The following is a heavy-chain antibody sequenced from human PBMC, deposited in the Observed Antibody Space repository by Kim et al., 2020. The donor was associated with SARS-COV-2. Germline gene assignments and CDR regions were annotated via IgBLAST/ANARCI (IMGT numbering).Heavy chain of an antibody. V-gene: IGHV1-18*01. CDR1: GYTFTSYG. J-gene: IGHJ4*02. CDR2: ISAYNGNT. CDR3: ARLVIVVVPATLDY. Sequence: ASVKVSCKASGYTFTSYGISWVRQAPGQGLEWMGWISAYNGNTNYAQKLQGRVTMTTDTSTSTAYMELRSLRSDDTAVYYCARLVIVVVPATLDYWGQGTLVTVSS. D-gene: IGHD2-2*01.